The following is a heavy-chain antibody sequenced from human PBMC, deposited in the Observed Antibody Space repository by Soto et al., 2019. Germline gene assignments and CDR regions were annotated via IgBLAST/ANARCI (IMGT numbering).Heavy chain of an antibody. Sequence: SGPTLVNPTQTLTLTCTFSGFSLSTSGVGVGWIRQPPGKALEWLALIYWNDDKRYSPSLKSRLTITKDTSKNQVVLTMTNMDPVDTATYYCANSLGYCSGGSCYSNWFDPWGQGNLVTVSS. CDR2: IYWNDDK. V-gene: IGHV2-5*01. CDR3: ANSLGYCSGGSCYSNWFDP. J-gene: IGHJ5*02. D-gene: IGHD2-15*01. CDR1: GFSLSTSGVG.